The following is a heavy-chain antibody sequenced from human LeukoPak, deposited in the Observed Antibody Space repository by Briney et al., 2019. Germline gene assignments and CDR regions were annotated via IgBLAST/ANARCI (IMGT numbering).Heavy chain of an antibody. D-gene: IGHD3-3*01. CDR2: XXXDGSEK. V-gene: IGHV3-7*01. Sequence: SGGSLRLSCAASGFIFTNYFMGWVRQAPGKGLEWVASXXXDGSEKYYVDSVRGRFTISRDNTMNSLYLQMSSLRAEDTAVYYCATDRGWRTSGYYLYYFEYWGQGTLVTYSS. J-gene: IGHJ4*02. CDR1: GFIFTNYF. CDR3: ATDRGWRTSGYYLYYFEY.